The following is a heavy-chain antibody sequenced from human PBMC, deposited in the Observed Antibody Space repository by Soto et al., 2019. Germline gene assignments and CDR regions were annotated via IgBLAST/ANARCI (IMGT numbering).Heavy chain of an antibody. Sequence: PGGSLRLSCAASGFTFSSYAMHWVRQAPGKGLEWVAVISYDGSNKYYADSVKGRFTISRDNSKNTLYLQMNSLRAEDTAVYYCARAVRFGELFIDYYGMDVWGQGTTVTV. CDR1: GFTFSSYA. CDR3: ARAVRFGELFIDYYGMDV. J-gene: IGHJ6*02. D-gene: IGHD3-10*01. V-gene: IGHV3-30-3*01. CDR2: ISYDGSNK.